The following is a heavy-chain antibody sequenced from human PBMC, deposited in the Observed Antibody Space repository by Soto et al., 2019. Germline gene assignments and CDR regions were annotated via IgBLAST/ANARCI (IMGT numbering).Heavy chain of an antibody. Sequence: QVQLQESGPGLVKPSETLSLTCSVSGGSITSPYCSWFRQPPGKGLEWIGDIHHSGSTSYNPSLKRPVTMSVDTSKTQFSLKVSSVTAADTALYYCARQGFGQLHGLVDVWGPGTTVTVSS. CDR2: IHHSGST. D-gene: IGHD3-10*01. V-gene: IGHV4-59*08. CDR3: ARQGFGQLHGLVDV. J-gene: IGHJ6*02. CDR1: GGSITSPY.